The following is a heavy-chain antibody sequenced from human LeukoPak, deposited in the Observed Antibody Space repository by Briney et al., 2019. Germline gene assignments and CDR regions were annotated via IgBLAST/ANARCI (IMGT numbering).Heavy chain of an antibody. V-gene: IGHV4-39*01. J-gene: IGHJ4*02. CDR2: IYYSGRT. Sequence: PSETLSLTCSVSGSSLSSSSDYGAWIRKPPGKGLEWIGSIYYSGRTYYNLSLKSRVTLSVYRSKNQFSLKLRLVPASDTALYYCAICRKFYCGSSSYCNYFDYWGQGTLVTVSS. CDR3: AICRKFYCGSSSYCNYFDY. CDR1: GSSLSSSSDY. D-gene: IGHD3-22*01.